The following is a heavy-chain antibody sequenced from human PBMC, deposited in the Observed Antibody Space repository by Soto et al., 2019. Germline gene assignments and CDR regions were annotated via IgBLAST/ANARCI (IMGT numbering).Heavy chain of an antibody. Sequence: DVQLLESGGHLVQPGGSLRLSCAASGFTFSSYAMSWVRQAPGKGLEWVSSVSAGGDMTYYSDSVKGRFTISRDNSSNVMFLQRNSLRIEDTALYYCARGDRGGSGSPASYYYSGLDVWRQGTTVTVS. CDR1: GFTFSSYA. J-gene: IGHJ6*02. V-gene: IGHV3-23*01. CDR3: ARGDRGGSGSPASYYYSGLDV. D-gene: IGHD2-15*01. CDR2: VSAGGDMT.